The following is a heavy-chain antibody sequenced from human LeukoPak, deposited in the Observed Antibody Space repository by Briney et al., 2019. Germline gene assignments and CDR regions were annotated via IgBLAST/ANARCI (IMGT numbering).Heavy chain of an antibody. J-gene: IGHJ6*02. D-gene: IGHD3-9*01. V-gene: IGHV1-69*13. Sequence: GASVKVSCKASGGTFSSYAISWVRQAPGQGLEWMGGIIPIFGTANYAQKFQGRVTITADESTSTAYMELSSLRSGDTAVYYCARDRLFYDILTGSDRYYYGMDVWGQGTTVTVSS. CDR1: GGTFSSYA. CDR3: ARDRLFYDILTGSDRYYYGMDV. CDR2: IIPIFGTA.